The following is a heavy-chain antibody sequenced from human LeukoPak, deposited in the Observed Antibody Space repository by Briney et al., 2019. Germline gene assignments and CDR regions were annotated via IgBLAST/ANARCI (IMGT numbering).Heavy chain of an antibody. CDR3: ASGRFPEASADF. D-gene: IGHD3-3*01. CDR1: GVSINNYD. J-gene: IGHJ4*02. V-gene: IGHV4-59*01. CDR2: IYYRETP. Sequence: NTSETLSLNCTVSGVSINNYDWSWLRQPPGKGLEWIGYIYYRETPTYNPSLKSRLTISVDTSKDQFSLKLTSVTAADTAVYYCASGRFPEASADFWGPGTLVTVSS.